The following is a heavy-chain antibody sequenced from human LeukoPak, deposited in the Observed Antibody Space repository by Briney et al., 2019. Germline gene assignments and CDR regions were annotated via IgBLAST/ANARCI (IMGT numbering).Heavy chain of an antibody. D-gene: IGHD1-26*01. CDR3: ARSFRYSGSYFDY. Sequence: ASVKVSCKASGYTFTGYYMHWVRQAPGQGLEWMGWINPNSGGTNYAQKFQGRVTTIRDTSISTAYMELSRLRSDDTAVYYRARSFRYSGSYFDYWGQGTLVTVSS. V-gene: IGHV1-2*02. CDR1: GYTFTGYY. CDR2: INPNSGGT. J-gene: IGHJ4*02.